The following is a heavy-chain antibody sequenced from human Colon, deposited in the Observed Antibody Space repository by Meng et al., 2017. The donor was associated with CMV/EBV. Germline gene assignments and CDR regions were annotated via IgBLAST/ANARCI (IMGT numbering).Heavy chain of an antibody. Sequence: GESLKISCAASGFAVSSIYMTWVRQAPGKGLEWVSVIFVDGNTHYADSVKGRFTISRDISSNTLFLQMNSLRAEDTAVYYCAKEMGYNWDLDHPYGMDVWGQGTTVTVSS. CDR2: IFVDGNT. V-gene: IGHV3-53*01. D-gene: IGHD1-20*01. CDR3: AKEMGYNWDLDHPYGMDV. J-gene: IGHJ6*02. CDR1: GFAVSSIY.